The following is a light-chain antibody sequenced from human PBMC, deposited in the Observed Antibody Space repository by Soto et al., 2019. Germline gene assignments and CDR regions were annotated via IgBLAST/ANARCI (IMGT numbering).Light chain of an antibody. V-gene: IGLV2-14*01. CDR1: SSDVGGYNY. CDR2: EVS. CDR3: SSYTSSSTFYV. Sequence: LTQPASVSVSPGQSITISCTGTSSDVGGYNYVSWYQQHPGKAPKLMIYEVSNRPSGVSNRFSGSKSGNTASLTISGLQAEDEADYYCSSYTSSSTFYVFGTGTKVTVL. J-gene: IGLJ1*01.